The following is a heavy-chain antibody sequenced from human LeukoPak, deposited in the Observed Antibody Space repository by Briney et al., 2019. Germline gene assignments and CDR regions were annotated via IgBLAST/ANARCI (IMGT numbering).Heavy chain of an antibody. CDR2: IYSGGGTTK. V-gene: IGHV3-33*03. CDR3: VVILVPGGVWHFDL. Sequence: PGTPLRLSCVASGLTFRNYGFHWVRQAPGKGLEWVAIIYSGGGTTKYYAESVKDRFTITRDDSRDTLYLQMNSPRAEDTAVYYCVVILVPGGVWHFDLWGRGTLVTVSS. CDR1: GLTFRNYG. D-gene: IGHD2-2*01. J-gene: IGHJ2*01.